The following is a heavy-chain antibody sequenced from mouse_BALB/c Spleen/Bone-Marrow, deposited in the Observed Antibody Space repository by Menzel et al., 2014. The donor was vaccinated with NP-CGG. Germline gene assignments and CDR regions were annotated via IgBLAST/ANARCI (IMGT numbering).Heavy chain of an antibody. CDR2: INPSNGRT. CDR1: GYTFTSYW. CDR3: ARYDGPAWFDY. J-gene: IGHJ3*01. D-gene: IGHD2-3*01. V-gene: IGHV1S81*02. Sequence: VKLMESGAELVKPGASVKLSCKASGYTFTSYWIHWVKLRPGHGLEWIGEINPSNGRTNYNEKFKNKATLTVDKSSSTAYIQLSSLTSEDSAVYYCARYDGPAWFDYWGQGTLVTVS.